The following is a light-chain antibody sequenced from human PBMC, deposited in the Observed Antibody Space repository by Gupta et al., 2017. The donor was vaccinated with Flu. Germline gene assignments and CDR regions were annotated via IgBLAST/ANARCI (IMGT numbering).Light chain of an antibody. CDR2: TTS. J-gene: IGKJ3*01. Sequence: PTSLSASRRDRVTITCRASQNIRNYLNWYQQRPEKAPTLLIYTTSTLQSGVPSRFSGSGSGRDFTLTISSLQPEDFATYYCQQSFSTPFSFGPGTKVDLK. CDR1: QNIRNY. CDR3: QQSFSTPFS. V-gene: IGKV1-39*01.